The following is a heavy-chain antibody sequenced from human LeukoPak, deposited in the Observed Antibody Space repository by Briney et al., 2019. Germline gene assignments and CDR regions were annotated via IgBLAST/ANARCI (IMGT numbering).Heavy chain of an antibody. J-gene: IGHJ4*02. CDR3: ARGSYGDY. CDR1: GYTFTDYG. CDR2: VSAYNGDT. D-gene: IGHD4-17*01. Sequence: ASVTVSCKASGYTFTDYGISWVRQAPGQGLEWMGWVSAYNGDTNYAQKLQGRVTMTTDTSTSTAYMELRSLRSGDTAVYYCARGSYGDYWGQGTLVTVSS. V-gene: IGHV1-18*01.